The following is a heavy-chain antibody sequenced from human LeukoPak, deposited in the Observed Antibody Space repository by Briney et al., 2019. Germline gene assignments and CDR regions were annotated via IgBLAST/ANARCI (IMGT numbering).Heavy chain of an antibody. D-gene: IGHD6-19*01. V-gene: IGHV3-23*01. Sequence: GGSLRLSCAASGFTFSSYWMSWVRQAPGKGLEWVSSVNDGGDNTYYADYLRGRFTVSRDNSRNTLWLQMNSLRAEDTAIYYCAKARGTTGWLPYFDYWGQGALVTVSS. CDR3: AKARGTTGWLPYFDY. CDR2: VNDGGDNT. J-gene: IGHJ4*02. CDR1: GFTFSSYW.